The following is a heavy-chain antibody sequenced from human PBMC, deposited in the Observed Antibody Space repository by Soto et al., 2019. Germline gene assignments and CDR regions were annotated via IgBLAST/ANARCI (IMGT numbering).Heavy chain of an antibody. CDR2: IKSKINGGTI. Sequence: REDLRLSWAASAFTFKTAWQNWVRQTPGKGLEWVGRIKSKINGGTIDYAAPVKGRFTISRDDSKNTLYLEMNSLNTEDTAVYYCSADCPEWGAYVFDYRGQRFLVIVSS. J-gene: IGHJ4*02. D-gene: IGHD3-10*02. V-gene: IGHV3-15*07. CDR3: SADCPEWGAYVFDY. CDR1: AFTFKTAW.